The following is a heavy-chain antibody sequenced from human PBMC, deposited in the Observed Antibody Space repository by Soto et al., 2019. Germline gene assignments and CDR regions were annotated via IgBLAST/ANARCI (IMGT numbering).Heavy chain of an antibody. CDR3: ARESEDLTSNFDY. V-gene: IGHV3-21*06. Sequence: PGGSLRLSCAASGFTFTRYSTNWVRQAPGKGLEWVSSISSTTNYIYYGDSMKGRFTISRDNAKNSLYLEMNSLRAEDTAVYYCARESEDLTSNFDYWGQGTLVTVSS. CDR2: ISSTTNYI. J-gene: IGHJ4*02. CDR1: GFTFTRYS.